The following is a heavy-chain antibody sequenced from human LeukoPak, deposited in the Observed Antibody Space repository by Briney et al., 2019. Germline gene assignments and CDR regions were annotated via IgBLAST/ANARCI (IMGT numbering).Heavy chain of an antibody. Sequence: GGSLRLSCAASGFTFSSYSMNWVRQAPGKGLEWVSSISSSSSYIYYADSVKGRFTISRDNPKNSLYLQMKRLRAEDTAVYYCARDPDYYDSSGPTDYWGQGTLVTVSS. CDR3: ARDPDYYDSSGPTDY. CDR1: GFTFSSYS. V-gene: IGHV3-21*01. D-gene: IGHD3-22*01. CDR2: ISSSSSYI. J-gene: IGHJ4*02.